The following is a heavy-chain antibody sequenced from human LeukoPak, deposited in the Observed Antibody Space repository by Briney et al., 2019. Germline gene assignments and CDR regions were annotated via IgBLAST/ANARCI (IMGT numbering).Heavy chain of an antibody. D-gene: IGHD3-22*01. J-gene: IGHJ4*02. CDR2: IWYDGSNK. CDR1: GFTLSSYG. Sequence: GGSLRLSCAASGFTLSSYGMHWVRQAPGKGLEWVAVIWYDGSNKYYADSVKGRFTISRDNSKNTLYLQMNSLRAEDTAVYYCARDDYYDSSGYYDYWGQGTLVTVSS. CDR3: ARDDYYDSSGYYDY. V-gene: IGHV3-33*01.